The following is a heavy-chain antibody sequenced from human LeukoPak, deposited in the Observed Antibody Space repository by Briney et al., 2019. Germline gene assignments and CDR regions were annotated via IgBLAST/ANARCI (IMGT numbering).Heavy chain of an antibody. CDR2: ISGGGGST. CDR3: AKGSGINHYHWIDP. V-gene: IGHV3-23*01. Sequence: GGSLRLSCAASEFTFSNYAMNWVRQAPGKGLEWASGISGGGGSTYYADSVKGRFTISRDNSKNTLYLQMDSLRAEDTALYYCAKGSGINHYHWIDPWGQGTLVTVSS. D-gene: IGHD1-14*01. CDR1: EFTFSNYA. J-gene: IGHJ5*02.